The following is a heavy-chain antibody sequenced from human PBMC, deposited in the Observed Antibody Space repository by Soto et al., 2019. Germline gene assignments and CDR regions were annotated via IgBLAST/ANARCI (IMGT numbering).Heavy chain of an antibody. J-gene: IGHJ4*02. CDR3: AHRRAFNNYYTWGDFDH. Sequence: QITLQESGPTLVTPTQTLTLSCIFSGFSLRTTGLGVGWIRQPPGQALECLAFIYWDDGKRYSPSLRSRLTITKDTSKIQVVLTMANMDPVDTATYYCAHRRAFNNYYTWGDFDHWGRGTLVTVSS. CDR1: GFSLRTTGLG. D-gene: IGHD3-22*01. V-gene: IGHV2-5*02. CDR2: IYWDDGK.